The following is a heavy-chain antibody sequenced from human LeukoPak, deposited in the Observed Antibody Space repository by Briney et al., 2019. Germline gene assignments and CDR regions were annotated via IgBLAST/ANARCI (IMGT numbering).Heavy chain of an antibody. CDR3: AKAGGYCSGGNCYANY. V-gene: IGHV3-30-3*01. CDR2: ISYDGSNK. J-gene: IGHJ4*02. CDR1: GFTFSSYA. D-gene: IGHD2-15*01. Sequence: PGRSLRLSCAASGFTFSSYAMHWVRQAPGKGLEWVAVISYDGSNKYYADSVKGRFTISRDNSKNTLYLQMNSLRAEDTAVYYCAKAGGYCSGGNCYANYWGQGALVTVSS.